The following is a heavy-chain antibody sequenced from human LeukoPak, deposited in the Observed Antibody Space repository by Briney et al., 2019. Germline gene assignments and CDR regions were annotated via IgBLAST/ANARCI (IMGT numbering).Heavy chain of an antibody. CDR2: IYTSGST. CDR1: GDSISSVSYY. CDR3: ARDSTPGSYRYRWFDP. V-gene: IGHV4-61*02. D-gene: IGHD3-16*02. J-gene: IGHJ5*02. Sequence: PSETLSLTCTVSGDSISSVSYYWSWIRQPAGKGLEWIGRIYTSGSTNYNPSLKSRVTISVDTSKNQFSLKLSSVTAADTAVYYCARDSTPGSYRYRWFDPWGQGTLVTVSS.